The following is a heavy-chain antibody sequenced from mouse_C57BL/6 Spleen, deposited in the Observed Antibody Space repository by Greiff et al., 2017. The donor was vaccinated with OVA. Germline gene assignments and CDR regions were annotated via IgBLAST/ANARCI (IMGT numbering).Heavy chain of an antibody. CDR3: ARGNYDLWYFDV. J-gene: IGHJ1*03. D-gene: IGHD2-4*01. V-gene: IGHV1-61*01. CDR2: IYPSDSET. CDR1: GYTFTSYW. Sequence: VQLQQPGAELVRPGSSVKLSCKASGYTFTSYWMDWVKQRPGQGLEWIGNIYPSDSETHYNQKFKDKATLTVDKSSSTAYMQLSSLTSEDSAVYYCARGNYDLWYFDVWGTGTTVTVSS.